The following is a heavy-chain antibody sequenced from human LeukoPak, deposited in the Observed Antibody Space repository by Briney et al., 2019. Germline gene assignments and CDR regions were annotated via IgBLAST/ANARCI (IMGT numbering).Heavy chain of an antibody. CDR2: INPNSGGT. V-gene: IGHV1-2*06. CDR3: ARVEAAAGTF. J-gene: IGHJ4*02. D-gene: IGHD6-13*01. CDR1: GYIFTDYY. Sequence: ASVKVSCKASGYIFTDYYIHWVRQAPGRGLEWMGRINPNSGGTSYAQKFQGRVTMTRDTSISTAYVDLSRLRSDDTAVYYCARVEAAAGTFWGQGALVTVSS.